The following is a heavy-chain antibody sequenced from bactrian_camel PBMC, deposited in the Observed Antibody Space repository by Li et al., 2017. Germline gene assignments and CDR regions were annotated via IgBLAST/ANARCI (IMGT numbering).Heavy chain of an antibody. Sequence: HVQLVESGGGSVQAGQSLTLSCTANGVTLGSVSNYCMGWFRQAPGKQRAEVAALDKTGRIDYAGSVKGRFTISRDNAKDTLYLQMNSLKIEDTAVYYCALGSSRQATMTARGKGTQVTVS. CDR2: LDKTGRI. V-gene: IGHV3S53*01. J-gene: IGHJ4*01. CDR1: GVTLGSVSNYC. D-gene: IGHD3*01.